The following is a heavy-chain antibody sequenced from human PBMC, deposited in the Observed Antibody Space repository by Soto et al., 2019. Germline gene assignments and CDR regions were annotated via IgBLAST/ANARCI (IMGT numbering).Heavy chain of an antibody. J-gene: IGHJ5*02. CDR2: IYYSGST. V-gene: IGHV4-39*01. CDR3: ARHTPYCSSTSCYAVGGVSWFDP. D-gene: IGHD2-2*01. Sequence: SETLSLTCTVSGGSISSSSYYWGWIRQPPGKGLEWIGSIYYSGSTYYNPSLKSRVTISVDTSKNQFSLKLSSVTAADTAVYYCARHTPYCSSTSCYAVGGVSWFDPWGKGTLVTVSS. CDR1: GGSISSSSYY.